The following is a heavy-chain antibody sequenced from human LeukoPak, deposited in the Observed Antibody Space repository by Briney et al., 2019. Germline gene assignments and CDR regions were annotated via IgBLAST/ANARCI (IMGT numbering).Heavy chain of an antibody. CDR2: INSDGSST. CDR1: GFTFSSYW. D-gene: IGHD3-10*01. CDR3: ATLKKVAFGMNY. Sequence: GGSLRLSCAASGFTFSSYWMHWVRQAPGKGLVWVSRINSDGSSTSYADSVKGRFTISRDNAKNTLCLQMNSLRAEDTAVYYRATLKKVAFGMNYWGQGTLVTVSS. J-gene: IGHJ4*02. V-gene: IGHV3-74*01.